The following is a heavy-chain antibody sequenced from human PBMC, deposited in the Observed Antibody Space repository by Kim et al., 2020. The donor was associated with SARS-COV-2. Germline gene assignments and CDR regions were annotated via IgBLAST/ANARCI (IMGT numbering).Heavy chain of an antibody. V-gene: IGHV3-7*01. J-gene: IGHJ4*02. CDR1: GFTFSSYW. CDR3: ARTWKWVVRFSYYFDY. CDR2: IKQDGSEK. D-gene: IGHD6-19*01. Sequence: GGSLRLSCAASGFTFSSYWMSWVRQAPGKGLEWVANIKQDGSEKYYVDSVKGRFTISRDNAKNSLYLQMNSLRAEDTAVYYCARTWKWVVRFSYYFDYWGQGTLVTVSS.